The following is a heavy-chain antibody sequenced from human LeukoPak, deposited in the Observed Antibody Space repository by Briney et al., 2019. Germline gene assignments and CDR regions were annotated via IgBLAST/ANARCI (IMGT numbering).Heavy chain of an antibody. Sequence: GGSLRLSCVASGFTFSNYWMTWVRQAPGKGLEWVAKIRGDGNEKYYVDSVKGRLTVSRDNAQNSLYLQMNSPRAEDTAVYYCARRAGAYSHPYDYWGQGTLVTVSS. D-gene: IGHD4/OR15-4a*01. CDR3: ARRAGAYSHPYDY. V-gene: IGHV3-7*01. J-gene: IGHJ4*02. CDR2: IRGDGNEK. CDR1: GFTFSNYW.